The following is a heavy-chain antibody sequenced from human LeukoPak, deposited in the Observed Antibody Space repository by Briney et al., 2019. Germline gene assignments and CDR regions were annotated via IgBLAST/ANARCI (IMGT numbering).Heavy chain of an antibody. CDR3: ARAYSSGWYHRYFDY. CDR2: IYYSGST. V-gene: IGHV4-59*01. Sequence: SETLSLTCIVSGGSISSYYWSWIRQPPGKGLEWIGYIYYSGSTNYNPSLKSRVTISVDTSKNQFSLKLSSVTAADTAVYYCARAYSSGWYHRYFDYWGQGTLVTVSS. J-gene: IGHJ4*02. CDR1: GGSISSYY. D-gene: IGHD6-19*01.